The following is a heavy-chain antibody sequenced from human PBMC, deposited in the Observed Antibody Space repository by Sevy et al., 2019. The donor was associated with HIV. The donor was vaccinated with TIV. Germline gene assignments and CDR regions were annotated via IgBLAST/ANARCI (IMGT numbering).Heavy chain of an antibody. V-gene: IGHV3-48*02. CDR2: ISRTSTTT. CDR3: AREAYYYDSREENWFDP. CDR1: GFTFSTYS. D-gene: IGHD3-22*01. Sequence: GGFLRLSCKASGFTFSTYSMHWVRQAPGKGLEWVSSISRTSTTTYYADSAKARFTISRDNAKNSLYLQMNSLRDEDTAIYYCAREAYYYDSREENWFDPWGQGTLVTVSS. J-gene: IGHJ5*02.